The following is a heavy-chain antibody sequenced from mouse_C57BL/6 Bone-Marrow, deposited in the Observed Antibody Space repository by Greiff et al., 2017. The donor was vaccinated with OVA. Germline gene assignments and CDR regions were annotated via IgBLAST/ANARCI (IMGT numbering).Heavy chain of an antibody. V-gene: IGHV1-26*01. CDR3: ARHGSSVYYAMDY. D-gene: IGHD1-1*01. CDR2: INPNNGGT. CDR1: GYTFTDYY. Sequence: EVQLQQSGPELVKPGASVKISCKASGYTFTDYYMNWVKQSHGKSLEWIGDINPNNGGTSYNQKFKGKATLTVDKSSSTAYMELRSLTSEDSAVYYCARHGSSVYYAMDYWGQGTSVTVSS. J-gene: IGHJ4*01.